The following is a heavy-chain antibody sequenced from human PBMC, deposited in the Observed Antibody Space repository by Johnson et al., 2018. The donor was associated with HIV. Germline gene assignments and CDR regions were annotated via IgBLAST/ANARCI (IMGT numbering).Heavy chain of an antibody. CDR3: VFFYASFDI. CDR1: GFTFSRYW. Sequence: VQLVESGGGLVQPGGSLRLSCGASGFTFSRYWMSWVRQAPGKGLEWVANIKQDGSEKYYVESVKGRFTISRDNAKNTLYLQMNSLRAEDTAVYYCVFFYASFDIWGQGTMVTVSS. D-gene: IGHD2/OR15-2a*01. V-gene: IGHV3-7*01. J-gene: IGHJ3*02. CDR2: IKQDGSEK.